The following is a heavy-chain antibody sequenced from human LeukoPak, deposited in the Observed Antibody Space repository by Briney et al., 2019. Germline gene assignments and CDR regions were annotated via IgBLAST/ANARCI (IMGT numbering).Heavy chain of an antibody. Sequence: GGSLRLSCAASGFTFSDFHMCWIRQAPGKGLEWVSFSSTSGSTIFYADSVKGRFAISRDNAKNSLYLQMNSLRAEDTAVYYCARERADALDIWGPGTMVTVSS. J-gene: IGHJ3*02. CDR1: GFTFSDFH. V-gene: IGHV3-11*01. CDR2: SSTSGSTI. CDR3: ARERADALDI.